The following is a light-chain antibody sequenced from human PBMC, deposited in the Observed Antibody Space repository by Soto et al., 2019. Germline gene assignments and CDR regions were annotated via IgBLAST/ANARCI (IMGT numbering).Light chain of an antibody. CDR1: QSVNRY. V-gene: IGKV3-11*01. J-gene: IGKJ3*01. Sequence: EIVLTQSPATLSLSPGERATLSCRASQSVNRYLAWYQQKPGQAPRLLIYDASNRATGIPGRFSGSGSGTDFTLTISSLEPEDFATYYCQQGNSFPFTFGPGTKVDIK. CDR2: DAS. CDR3: QQGNSFPFT.